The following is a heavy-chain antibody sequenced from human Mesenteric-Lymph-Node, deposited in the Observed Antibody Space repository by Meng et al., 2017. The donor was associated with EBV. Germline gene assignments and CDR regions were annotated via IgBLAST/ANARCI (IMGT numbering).Heavy chain of an antibody. CDR2: ISPYNGHT. D-gene: IGHD3-10*01. CDR1: GYTFTDYG. J-gene: IGHJ4*02. V-gene: IGHV1-18*01. CDR3: ARDGLRFFHSGTYAGGY. Sequence: QVQLVHLGPEVKRPGASVKVSCQASGYTFTDYGFTWVRQAPGQGLEWMGWISPYNGHTNYPQKFQDRVTMTTDISTSTAYMELRSLRSDDTAVYYCARDGLRFFHSGTYAGGYWGQGTLVTVSS.